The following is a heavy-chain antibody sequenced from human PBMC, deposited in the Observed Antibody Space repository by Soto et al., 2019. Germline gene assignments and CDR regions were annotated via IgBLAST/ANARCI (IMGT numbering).Heavy chain of an antibody. D-gene: IGHD1-26*01. CDR1: GYTFTSYD. CDR3: ARGLSRSGSYWFDY. J-gene: IGHJ4*02. Sequence: QVQLVQSGAEVKKPGASVKVSCKASGYTFTSYDINWVRQATGQGLEWMGWMNPNSGNTGYAQKFQGRVTMTRTTSISTAYMELSSLRSEDTAVYYCARGLSRSGSYWFDYWGQGTLVTVSS. V-gene: IGHV1-8*01. CDR2: MNPNSGNT.